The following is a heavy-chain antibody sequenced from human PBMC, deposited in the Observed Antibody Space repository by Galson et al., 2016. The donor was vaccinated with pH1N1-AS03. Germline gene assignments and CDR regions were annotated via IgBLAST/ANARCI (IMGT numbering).Heavy chain of an antibody. CDR1: GYTFTGFS. D-gene: IGHD2-2*01. J-gene: IGHJ6*02. CDR3: ARDPRGPCTSSTCPTAYYFGMDV. Sequence: SVKVSCKASGYTFTGFSINWVRQAPGQGLELMGWINPKSGVTNYAQKFQAWVIMTRDTSSSTAYMELSGLKSDDTAVYYCARDPRGPCTSSTCPTAYYFGMDVWGQGTTVIVSS. CDR2: INPKSGVT. V-gene: IGHV1-2*04.